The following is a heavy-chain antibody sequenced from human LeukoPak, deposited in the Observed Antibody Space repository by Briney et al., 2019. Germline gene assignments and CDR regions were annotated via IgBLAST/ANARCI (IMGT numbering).Heavy chain of an antibody. CDR1: GGSISSYY. V-gene: IGHV4-4*07. J-gene: IGHJ3*02. Sequence: SETLSLTCTISGGSISSYYWSWIRQPAGKGLEWIGRIYYSGSTNYNPSLKSRVTISVDTSKNQFSLKLSSVTAADTAVYYCASPLAFGGLDAFDIWGQGTMVTVSS. CDR2: IYYSGST. CDR3: ASPLAFGGLDAFDI. D-gene: IGHD3-10*01.